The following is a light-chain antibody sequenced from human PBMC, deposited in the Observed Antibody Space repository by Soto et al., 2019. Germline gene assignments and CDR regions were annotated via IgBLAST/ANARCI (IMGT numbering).Light chain of an antibody. CDR3: SSYAGSMNLI. CDR2: EVS. CDR1: SSDVGGHNH. V-gene: IGLV2-8*01. Sequence: QSALTQPPSASGSHGQSVTISCTGSSSDVGGHNHVSWYQQHPGKAPKLMIYEVSKRPSGVPDRFSGSKSVNTASLTVSGLQAEDEADYYCSSYAGSMNLIFGGGTKLTVL. J-gene: IGLJ2*01.